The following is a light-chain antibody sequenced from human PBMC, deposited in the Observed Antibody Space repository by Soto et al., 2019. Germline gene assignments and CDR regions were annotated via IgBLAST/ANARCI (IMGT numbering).Light chain of an antibody. CDR2: DVS. J-gene: IGLJ2*01. CDR1: RSDVGGYNY. Sequence: QSALTQPASVSGSPGQSITISCTGTRSDVGGYNYVSWYQQHPGKAPKLMIYDVSNRPSGVSNRFSGSKSGNTASLTISGLQAEDEADYYCSSYTRSSTHVVFGGGTKLTVL. CDR3: SSYTRSSTHVV. V-gene: IGLV2-14*01.